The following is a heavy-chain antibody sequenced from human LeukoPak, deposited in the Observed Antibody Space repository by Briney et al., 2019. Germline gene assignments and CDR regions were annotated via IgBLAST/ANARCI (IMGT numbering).Heavy chain of an antibody. J-gene: IGHJ6*03. CDR3: ARRRRGYYYDSSGRDYYYMDV. Sequence: SGTLSLTCAVSGGSISSSNWWSWIRQPPGKGLEWIGEINHSGSTNYNPSLKSRVTISVDTSKNQFSLKLSSVTAADTAVYYCARRRRGYYYDSSGRDYYYMDVWGKGTTVTISS. D-gene: IGHD3-22*01. V-gene: IGHV4-4*02. CDR2: INHSGST. CDR1: GGSISSSNW.